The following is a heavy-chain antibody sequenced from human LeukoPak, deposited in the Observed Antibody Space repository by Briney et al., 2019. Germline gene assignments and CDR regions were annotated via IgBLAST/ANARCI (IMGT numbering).Heavy chain of an antibody. CDR1: GFTFSSYA. CDR2: ISSHGGST. V-gene: IGHV3-64*01. Sequence: PGGSLRLSCVASGFTFSSYAMHWVRQAPGKGLEYVSAISSHGGSTYYANSVKGRFTISRGNSKNTPYLQMGSLRAEDMAVYYCARVGSSGTVKYFDYWGQGTLVTVSS. J-gene: IGHJ4*02. D-gene: IGHD4-11*01. CDR3: ARVGSSGTVKYFDY.